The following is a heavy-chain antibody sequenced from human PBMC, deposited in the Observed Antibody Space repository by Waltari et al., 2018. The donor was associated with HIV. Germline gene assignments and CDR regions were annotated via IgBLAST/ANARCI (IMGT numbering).Heavy chain of an antibody. Sequence: QLLESGGGLVQPGGSLRLSCAASGFTFSSYAMIWVRQAPGKGLEWVSVISSRDTTTYYADSVKGRFTISRDNSKNTLYLQMNSMRAEDTAVYYCAKAGVFLLRGVPPDSWGQGTLVTVSS. CDR1: GFTFSSYA. D-gene: IGHD3-10*01. CDR3: AKAGVFLLRGVPPDS. J-gene: IGHJ5*01. CDR2: ISSRDTTT. V-gene: IGHV3-23*01.